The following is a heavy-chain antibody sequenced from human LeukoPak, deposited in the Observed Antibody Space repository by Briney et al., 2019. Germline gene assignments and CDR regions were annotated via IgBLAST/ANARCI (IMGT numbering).Heavy chain of an antibody. V-gene: IGHV4-34*01. Sequence: PSETLSLTCAVYGGSFSGYCWSWIRQPPGKGLEWIGEINHSGSTNYNPSLKSRVTISVDTSKNQFSLKLSSVTAADTAVYYCARVHRGYSSGQRVLAYYYYYGMDVWGQGTTVTVSS. J-gene: IGHJ6*02. CDR1: GGSFSGYC. CDR2: INHSGST. CDR3: ARVHRGYSSGQRVLAYYYYYGMDV. D-gene: IGHD6-19*01.